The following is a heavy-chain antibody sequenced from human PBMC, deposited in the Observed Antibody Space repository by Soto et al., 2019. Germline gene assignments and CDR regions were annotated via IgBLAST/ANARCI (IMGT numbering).Heavy chain of an antibody. J-gene: IGHJ6*02. V-gene: IGHV5-51*01. CDR1: GYSFISYW. Sequence: GASLKISCRGSGYSFISYWIGWVRQMPGKGLEWMGIIYPGDSDTRYSPSFQGQVTISADKSISTAYLQWSSLKASDTAMYYCARRSSRGDSYGTEYYGMDGWGQGTSVTVAS. D-gene: IGHD5-18*01. CDR2: IYPGDSDT. CDR3: ARRSSRGDSYGTEYYGMDG.